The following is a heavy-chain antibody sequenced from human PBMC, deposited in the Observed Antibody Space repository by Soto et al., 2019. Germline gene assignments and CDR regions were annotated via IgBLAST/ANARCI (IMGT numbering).Heavy chain of an antibody. Sequence: EVQLVESGGGLVQPGGSLRLSCAASGFTFSSYAMSWVRQAPGKGLEWVSAISGSGGSTYYADSVKGRFTISRDNSKNTLYPQMNSLRAEDTAVYYCAKDPWGGYYYYYYGMDVWGQGTTVTVSS. D-gene: IGHD3-3*01. CDR1: GFTFSSYA. V-gene: IGHV3-23*04. J-gene: IGHJ6*02. CDR2: ISGSGGST. CDR3: AKDPWGGYYYYYYGMDV.